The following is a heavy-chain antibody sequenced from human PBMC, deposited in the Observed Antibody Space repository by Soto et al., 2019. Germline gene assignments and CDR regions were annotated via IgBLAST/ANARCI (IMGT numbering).Heavy chain of an antibody. D-gene: IGHD3-3*01. CDR3: ARDSITIFGVVIRGRLGYFDY. CDR1: GYTFTSYG. Sequence: GASVKVSCKASGYTFTSYGISWVRQAPGQGLEWMGWISAYNGNTNYAQKLQGRVTMTTDTSTSTAYMELRSLRSDETAVYYCARDSITIFGVVIRGRLGYFDYWGQGTLVTVSS. CDR2: ISAYNGNT. J-gene: IGHJ4*02. V-gene: IGHV1-18*04.